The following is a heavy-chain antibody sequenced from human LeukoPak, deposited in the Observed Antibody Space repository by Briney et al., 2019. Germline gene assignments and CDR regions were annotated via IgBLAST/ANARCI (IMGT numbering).Heavy chain of an antibody. Sequence: GGSLRLSCAASGFTFSSYEMNWVRQAPGKGLEWVSYISSRGSAIYYADSVKGRFTISRDNAKNSLYLQMNSLRADDTAVYYCARERIGQQLVQYFDYWGQGTLVTVSS. J-gene: IGHJ4*02. CDR3: ARERIGQQLVQYFDY. CDR1: GFTFSSYE. CDR2: ISSRGSAI. V-gene: IGHV3-48*03. D-gene: IGHD6-13*01.